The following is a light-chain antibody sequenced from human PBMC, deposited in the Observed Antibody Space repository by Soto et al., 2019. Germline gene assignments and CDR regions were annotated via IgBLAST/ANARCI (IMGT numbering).Light chain of an antibody. CDR2: DAS. J-gene: IGKJ1*01. CDR1: QSISSW. Sequence: DIQMTQSPSTLSASVGDRVTITCRASQSISSWLAWYQQKPGKAPKLLIYDASSLESGVPSRFSGSGSETEFTLTISSRQPDDFATYYCQQYNSDPWTFGQGTKVEIK. V-gene: IGKV1-5*01. CDR3: QQYNSDPWT.